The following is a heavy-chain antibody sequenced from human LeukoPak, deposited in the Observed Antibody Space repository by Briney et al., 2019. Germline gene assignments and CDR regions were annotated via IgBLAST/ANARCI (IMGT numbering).Heavy chain of an antibody. V-gene: IGHV4-34*01. Sequence: SETLSLTCAVYGGSFSGYYWSWIRQPPGKGLEWIGEINHSGSTNYNPSLKSRVTISVDTSKNQFSLKLSSVTAADTAVYYCARLKFGRTEPWGQGTLVTVSS. CDR3: ARLKFGRTEP. CDR2: INHSGST. D-gene: IGHD3-10*01. CDR1: GGSFSGYY. J-gene: IGHJ5*02.